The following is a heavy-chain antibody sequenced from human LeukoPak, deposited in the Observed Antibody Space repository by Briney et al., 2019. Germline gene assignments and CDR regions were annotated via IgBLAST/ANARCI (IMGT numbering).Heavy chain of an antibody. CDR1: GFTFSDYY. D-gene: IGHD5-12*01. J-gene: IGHJ4*02. CDR3: ARSLWGRGYSGYEDFDY. V-gene: IGHV3-11*06. CDR2: ISSSSSYI. Sequence: PGGSLRLSCAASGFTFSDYYMSWIRQAPGKGLEWVSSISSSSSYIYYADSVKGRFTISRDNAKNSLYLQMNSLRAEDTAVYYCARSLWGRGYSGYEDFDYWGQGTLVTVSS.